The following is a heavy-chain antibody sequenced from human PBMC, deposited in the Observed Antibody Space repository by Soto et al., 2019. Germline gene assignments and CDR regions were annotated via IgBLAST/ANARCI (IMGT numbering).Heavy chain of an antibody. CDR2: VYHTGST. V-gene: IGHV4-4*02. Sequence: QVLLQESGPGLINASGTLSLTCGVSGGSISTNNWWSWVHQTPGQGLEWIAEVYHTGSTNYNPSLKSRLTISGDKSKNQFSLRLTSVTAADSAVYYCARAKLCNTLSCPHSFDTWGQGTLVSVSS. J-gene: IGHJ4*02. D-gene: IGHD2-15*01. CDR1: GGSISTNNW. CDR3: ARAKLCNTLSCPHSFDT.